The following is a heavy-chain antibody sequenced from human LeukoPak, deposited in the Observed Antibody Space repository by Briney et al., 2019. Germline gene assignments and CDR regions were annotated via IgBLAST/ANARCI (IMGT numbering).Heavy chain of an antibody. Sequence: SETLSLTCTVSGGSISSYYWSWIRQPPGKGLEWIGYIYYSGSTNYNPSLKSRVTISVDTSKNQFSLKLSSVTAADTAVYYCARTGCSSTSCHDAFDIWGQGTMVTVSS. CDR2: IYYSGST. CDR3: ARTGCSSTSCHDAFDI. D-gene: IGHD2-2*01. J-gene: IGHJ3*02. V-gene: IGHV4-59*01. CDR1: GGSISSYY.